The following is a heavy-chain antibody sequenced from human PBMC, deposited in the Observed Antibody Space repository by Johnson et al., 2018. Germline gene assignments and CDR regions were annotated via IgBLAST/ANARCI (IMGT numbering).Heavy chain of an antibody. J-gene: IGHJ3*02. Sequence: QVQLVESGGGVVQXGRSXRLXCAASRFTFSDYALHWVRQAPGKGLEWVAVISYDGNNKFYADSVQGRFPISRDNSQNTLYLQIHSLRAEDTAVYYCARSFRRRGYSYGYVNDAFNIWGQGTMVTVSS. CDR2: ISYDGNNK. D-gene: IGHD5-18*01. CDR1: RFTFSDYA. V-gene: IGHV3-30-3*01. CDR3: ARSFRRRGYSYGYVNDAFNI.